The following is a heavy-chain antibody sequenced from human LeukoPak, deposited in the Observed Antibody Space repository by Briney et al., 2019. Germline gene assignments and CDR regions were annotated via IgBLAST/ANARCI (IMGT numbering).Heavy chain of an antibody. J-gene: IGHJ5*02. Sequence: PSETLSLTCTVSGGSISSYYWSGIRQPPGKGLEWIGYIYYSGSTNYNPSLKSRVTISVDTSKNQFSLKLSSVTAADTAVYYCASYGFGELSNWFDPWGQGTLVTVSS. V-gene: IGHV4-59*01. CDR1: GGSISSYY. CDR2: IYYSGST. CDR3: ASYGFGELSNWFDP. D-gene: IGHD3-10*01.